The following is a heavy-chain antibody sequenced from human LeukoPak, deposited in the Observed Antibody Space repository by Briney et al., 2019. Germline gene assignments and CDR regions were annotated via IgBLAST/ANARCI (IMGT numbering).Heavy chain of an antibody. J-gene: IGHJ4*02. V-gene: IGHV4-4*02. D-gene: IGHD5-24*01. Sequence: SGTLSLTCAVSGGSISSSNWWSWVRQPPGKGLEWIGEIFYSGSTNYNPSLKSRVTISVDRSKNQFPPKLNSVTAADTAVYYCARDLDGYNPSFFYWGQGTLVTVSS. CDR2: IFYSGST. CDR3: ARDLDGYNPSFFY. CDR1: GGSISSSNW.